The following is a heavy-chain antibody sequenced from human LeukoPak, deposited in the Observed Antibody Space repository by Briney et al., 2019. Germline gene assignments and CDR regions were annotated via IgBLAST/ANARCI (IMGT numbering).Heavy chain of an antibody. CDR1: GGSISSYY. V-gene: IGHV4-4*07. J-gene: IGHJ5*02. CDR2: IYTSGST. CDR3: ARIQWSVAAPGWFDP. Sequence: PSETLALTCTVSGGSISSYYWSWIRQPAGKGLEWIGRIYTSGSTNYNPSLKSRVTMSVDTSKNQFSLKLSSVTAADTAVYYCARIQWSVAAPGWFDPWGQGTLVTVSS. D-gene: IGHD6-19*01.